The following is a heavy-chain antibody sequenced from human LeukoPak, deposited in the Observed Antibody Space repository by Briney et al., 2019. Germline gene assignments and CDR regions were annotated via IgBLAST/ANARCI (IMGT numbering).Heavy chain of an antibody. J-gene: IGHJ6*03. CDR2: IYFSGST. CDR1: GGSISSSSYF. Sequence: SETLSLTCTDSGGSISSSSYFWGWIRQTPGMGLDWVGIIYFSGSTLYNPSLNSRVTISLDRSQNQFSLSLTSVTAADTAVYYCATGKERDYFYMDVWGKGTTVTVSS. D-gene: IGHD1-26*01. V-gene: IGHV4-39*07. CDR3: ATGKERDYFYMDV.